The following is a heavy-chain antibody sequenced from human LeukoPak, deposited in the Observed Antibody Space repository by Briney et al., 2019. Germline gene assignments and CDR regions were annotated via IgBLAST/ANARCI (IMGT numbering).Heavy chain of an antibody. Sequence: GGSLRLSCAASGFTFSRNSMNWVRQAPGKGLEWVSSISTSSSYIYYADSVKGRFTISRDNSKNTLYLQMNSLRAEDTAVYYCAKDPWQQLVRVPHFDYWGQGTLVTVSS. CDR3: AKDPWQQLVRVPHFDY. V-gene: IGHV3-21*04. J-gene: IGHJ4*02. CDR1: GFTFSRNS. CDR2: ISTSSSYI. D-gene: IGHD6-13*01.